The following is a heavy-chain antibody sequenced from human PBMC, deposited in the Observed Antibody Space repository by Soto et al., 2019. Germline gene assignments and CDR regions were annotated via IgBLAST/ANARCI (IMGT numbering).Heavy chain of an antibody. J-gene: IGHJ5*02. Sequence: ASVKVSCKASGYTFTSYAMHWVRQAPGQRLEWMGWINAGNGNTKYSQKFQGRVTITRDTSASTAYMELSSLRSEDTAVYYCARDSNYYDSSGPIPGWFDPWGQGTLVTVSS. V-gene: IGHV1-3*01. CDR1: GYTFTSYA. CDR2: INAGNGNT. D-gene: IGHD3-22*01. CDR3: ARDSNYYDSSGPIPGWFDP.